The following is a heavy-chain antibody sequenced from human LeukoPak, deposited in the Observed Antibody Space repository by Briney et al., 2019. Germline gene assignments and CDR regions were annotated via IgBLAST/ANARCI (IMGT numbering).Heavy chain of an antibody. J-gene: IGHJ5*02. CDR1: GFTFSSYG. D-gene: IGHD2-15*01. Sequence: PGGSLRLSCAASGFTFSSYGMSWVRQAPGKGLEWVSAISGSGGSTYYADSVKGRFTISRDNSKNTLYLQMNSLRAEDTAVYYCAKSSVVAATRGILGFDPWGQGTLVTVSS. V-gene: IGHV3-23*01. CDR3: AKSSVVAATRGILGFDP. CDR2: ISGSGGST.